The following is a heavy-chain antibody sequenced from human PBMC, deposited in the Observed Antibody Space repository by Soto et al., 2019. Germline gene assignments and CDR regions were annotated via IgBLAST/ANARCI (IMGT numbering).Heavy chain of an antibody. J-gene: IGHJ2*01. V-gene: IGHV3-23*01. D-gene: IGHD2-2*02. CDR3: AKDIYEYGLWYFDL. Sequence: EVQLLESGGGLVQPGGSLRLSCAASGFTLSNYAMSWVRQAPGKGLEWVSAISGSGGSTYYTDSVKGRFTISRDNPKNTVYLQMNSVRGEDTAVYYCAKDIYEYGLWYFDLWGRGTLVTVSS. CDR2: ISGSGGST. CDR1: GFTLSNYA.